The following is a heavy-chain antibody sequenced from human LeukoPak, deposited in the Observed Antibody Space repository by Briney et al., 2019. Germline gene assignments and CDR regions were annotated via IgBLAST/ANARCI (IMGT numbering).Heavy chain of an antibody. D-gene: IGHD3-10*01. CDR1: GFTFSSYW. V-gene: IGHV3-23*03. CDR3: AKGGAVSSKSITMIRGTRRYYYYMDV. J-gene: IGHJ6*03. CDR2: IYSGGST. Sequence: GGSLRLSCAASGFTFSSYWMSWVRQAPGKGLEWVSVIYSGGSTYYADSVKGRFTISRDNSKNTLYLQMNRLRAEDTAVYYCAKGGAVSSKSITMIRGTRRYYYYMDVWGKGTTVTISS.